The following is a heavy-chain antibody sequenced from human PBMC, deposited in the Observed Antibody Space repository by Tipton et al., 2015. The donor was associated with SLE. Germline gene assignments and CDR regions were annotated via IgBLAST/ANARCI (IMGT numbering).Heavy chain of an antibody. V-gene: IGHV4-59*01. CDR2: IYYNGNT. CDR3: ASSPSIIAAHLNWFDP. Sequence: GLVKPSETLSLICVVSDDSLSSSYWSWIRQPPGKGLEWIGYIYYNGNTKYNPSLKSRVTISLDTSKKHFSLKLTSVTVPDTAVYFCASSPSIIAAHLNWFDPWGQGILVTVSS. CDR1: DDSLSSSY. J-gene: IGHJ5*02. D-gene: IGHD6-13*01.